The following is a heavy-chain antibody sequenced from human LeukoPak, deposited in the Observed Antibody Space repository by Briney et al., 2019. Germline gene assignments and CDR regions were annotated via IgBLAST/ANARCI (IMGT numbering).Heavy chain of an antibody. CDR1: GGSISSGDYY. CDR2: IYYSGST. Sequence: SETPSLTCTVSGGSISSGDYYWSWIRQPPGKGLEWIGYIYYSGSTYYNPSLKSRVTISVDTSKNQFSLKLSSVTAADTAVYYCARPSYYYGSGSYYKGRYYFDYWGQGTLVTVSS. J-gene: IGHJ4*02. CDR3: ARPSYYYGSGSYYKGRYYFDY. V-gene: IGHV4-30-4*01. D-gene: IGHD3-10*01.